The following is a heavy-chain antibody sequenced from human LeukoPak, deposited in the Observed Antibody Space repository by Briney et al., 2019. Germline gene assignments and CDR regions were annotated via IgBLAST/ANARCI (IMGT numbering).Heavy chain of an antibody. D-gene: IGHD1-26*01. Sequence: GGSLRLSCAASGLTFSNAWMSWVRQAPGKGLEWVSVIYSGGSTYYADSVKGRFTISRDNSKNTLYLQMNSLRAEDTAVYYCARDGSGSYYYWGQGTLVTVSS. J-gene: IGHJ4*02. V-gene: IGHV3-66*01. CDR3: ARDGSGSYYY. CDR1: GLTFSNAW. CDR2: IYSGGST.